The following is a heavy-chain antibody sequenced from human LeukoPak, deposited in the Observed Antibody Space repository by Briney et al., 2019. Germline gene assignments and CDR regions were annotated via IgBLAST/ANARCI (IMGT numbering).Heavy chain of an antibody. CDR2: ISSSSSYI. Sequence: GGSLRLSCAASGFTFSSYSMNWVRQAPGKGLEWVSSISSSSSYIYYADSVKGRFTISRDNAKNSLYLQMNSLRAEDTAVYYCARVHSGNYYFGVGFFDYWGQGTLVTVSS. CDR3: ARVHSGNYYFGVGFFDY. CDR1: GFTFSSYS. D-gene: IGHD1-26*01. J-gene: IGHJ4*02. V-gene: IGHV3-21*01.